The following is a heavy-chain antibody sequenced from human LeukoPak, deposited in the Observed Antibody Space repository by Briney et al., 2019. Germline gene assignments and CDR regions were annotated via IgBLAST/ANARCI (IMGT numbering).Heavy chain of an antibody. J-gene: IGHJ2*01. Sequence: SETLSLTCTVSGGSISNSGYYWGWIRQPPGKGLEWIGSIYFSGNTYYNPSLKSRATISIDTSKNQFSLKLSSVTAADTAMYYCARGRRIVVLPGRGYFDLWGRGTLVTVSS. CDR2: IYFSGNT. CDR1: GGSISNSGYY. D-gene: IGHD4/OR15-4a*01. V-gene: IGHV4-39*01. CDR3: ARGRRIVVLPGRGYFDL.